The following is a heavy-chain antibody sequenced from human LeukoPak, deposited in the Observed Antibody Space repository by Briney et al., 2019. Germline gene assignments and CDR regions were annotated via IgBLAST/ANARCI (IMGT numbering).Heavy chain of an antibody. CDR2: ISDRGDST. J-gene: IGHJ3*02. V-gene: IGHV3-23*01. CDR3: AKGRWGLTINNFDI. Sequence: GGSLTLSCAASGFTITTYAMCWVRQAPGKGLEWVSVISDRGDSTHYADSVKGRFTISRDSSKNTLYLQMNSLRGEDTAVYYCAKGRWGLTINNFDIWGQGTMVTVSS. D-gene: IGHD3-9*01. CDR1: GFTITTYA.